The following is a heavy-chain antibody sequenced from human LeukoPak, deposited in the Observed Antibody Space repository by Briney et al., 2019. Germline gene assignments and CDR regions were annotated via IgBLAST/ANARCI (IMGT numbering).Heavy chain of an antibody. CDR3: ARARTYYYDSSGYYKTAEFDY. Sequence: ASVKVSCKASGYTFTGYYMHWLRQAPGQGLEWMGWINPNSGGTNYAQKFQGRVTMTRDTSISTAYMELSRLRSDDTAVYYCARARTYYYDSSGYYKTAEFDYWGQGTLVTVSS. J-gene: IGHJ4*02. D-gene: IGHD3-22*01. CDR2: INPNSGGT. CDR1: GYTFTGYY. V-gene: IGHV1-2*02.